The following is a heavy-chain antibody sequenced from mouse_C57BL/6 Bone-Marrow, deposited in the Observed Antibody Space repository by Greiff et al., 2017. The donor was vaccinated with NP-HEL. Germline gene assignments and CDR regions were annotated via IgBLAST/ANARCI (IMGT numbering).Heavy chain of an antibody. J-gene: IGHJ3*01. D-gene: IGHD2-4*01. CDR1: GYTFTSYG. V-gene: IGHV1-81*01. CDR2: IYPRDGST. CDR3: ARDYDYDGGRFAY. Sequence: VQLQQSGAELARPGASVKLSCKASGYTFTSYGISWVKQRTGQGLEWIGWIYPRDGSTKYNEKFKGKATLTVDTSSSTAYMQLSSLTSEDSAVYYCARDYDYDGGRFAYWGQGTLVTVSA.